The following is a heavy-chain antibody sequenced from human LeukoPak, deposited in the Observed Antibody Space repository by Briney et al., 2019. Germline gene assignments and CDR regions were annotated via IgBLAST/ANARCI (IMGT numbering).Heavy chain of an antibody. CDR1: GFIFDDYA. Sequence: GRSLRLSCATSGFIFDDYAMHWVRQAPGKGLEWVSGISWNSGSIGYADSVKGRFTTSRDNAKNSLYLQMNSLRAEDMALYYCAKACGGTCSDAFDIWGQGTMVTVSS. D-gene: IGHD2-15*01. J-gene: IGHJ3*02. V-gene: IGHV3-9*03. CDR3: AKACGGTCSDAFDI. CDR2: ISWNSGSI.